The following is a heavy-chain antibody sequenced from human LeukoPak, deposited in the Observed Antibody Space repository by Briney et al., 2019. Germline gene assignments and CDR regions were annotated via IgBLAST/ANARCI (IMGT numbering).Heavy chain of an antibody. Sequence: ASVKVSCKASGGTFNNFAISWVRQAPGQGLEWVGGIIPMSGTANYAQKFQGRVTITADESTSTAYMELSSLRSEDTAVYYCARDRAGYCSGGSCYGYYYGMDVWGQGTTVTVSS. CDR2: IIPMSGTA. CDR1: GGTFNNFA. D-gene: IGHD2-15*01. J-gene: IGHJ6*02. CDR3: ARDRAGYCSGGSCYGYYYGMDV. V-gene: IGHV1-69*13.